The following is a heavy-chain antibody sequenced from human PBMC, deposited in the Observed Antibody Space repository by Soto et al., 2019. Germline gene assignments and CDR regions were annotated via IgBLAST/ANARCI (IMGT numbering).Heavy chain of an antibody. CDR3: ARRYSSSWGRNYYYGMDV. D-gene: IGHD6-13*01. CDR1: GGSISSGGYS. V-gene: IGHV4-30-2*01. CDR2: IYHSGST. Sequence: PSETLSLTCAVSGGSISSGGYSWSWIRQPPGKGLEWIGYIYHSGSTYYNPSLRSRVTISVDTSKNQFSLKLSSVTAADTAVYYCARRYSSSWGRNYYYGMDVWGQGTTVTVSS. J-gene: IGHJ6*02.